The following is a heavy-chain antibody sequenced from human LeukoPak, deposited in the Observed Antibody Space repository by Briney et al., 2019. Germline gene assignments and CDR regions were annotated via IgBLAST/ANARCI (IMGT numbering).Heavy chain of an antibody. CDR3: ARTNAGYCSSTSRYGVDYYYYGMDV. Sequence: ASVKVSCKASGGTFSSYAISWVRQAPGQGLEWMGRIIPILGIANYAQKFQGRVTITADKSTSTAYMKLSSLRSEDTAVYYCARTNAGYCSSTSRYGVDYYYYGMDVWGQGTTVTVSS. CDR2: IIPILGIA. J-gene: IGHJ6*02. D-gene: IGHD2-2*01. V-gene: IGHV1-69*04. CDR1: GGTFSSYA.